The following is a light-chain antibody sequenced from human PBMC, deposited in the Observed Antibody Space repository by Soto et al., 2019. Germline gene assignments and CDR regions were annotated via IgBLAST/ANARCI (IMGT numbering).Light chain of an antibody. CDR3: QQYNTYST. CDR1: QNIASY. J-gene: IGKJ5*01. V-gene: IGKV1-39*01. CDR2: GAS. Sequence: DIQMTQSPYSLSASVGDRVTITCRANQNIASYLNWYQQKPGKPPKLLIYGASSLQSGVPARFSGSGSGTEFTLTISSLQPDDFATYYCQQYNTYSTFGQGTRLEIK.